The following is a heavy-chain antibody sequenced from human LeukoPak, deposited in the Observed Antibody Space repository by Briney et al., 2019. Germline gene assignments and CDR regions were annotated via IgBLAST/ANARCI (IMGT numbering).Heavy chain of an antibody. Sequence: SETLSLTCTVSGGSFSSSDYYWGWIRQPPGKGLEWIGSIYYSGTTYYNPSLKSRVTISVDTSKNQFSLKLRSVTAADTAVYYCAREHEVVRFDYWGQGTLVTVSS. V-gene: IGHV4-39*02. CDR1: GGSFSSSDYY. CDR3: AREHEVVRFDY. J-gene: IGHJ4*02. D-gene: IGHD3-22*01. CDR2: IYYSGTT.